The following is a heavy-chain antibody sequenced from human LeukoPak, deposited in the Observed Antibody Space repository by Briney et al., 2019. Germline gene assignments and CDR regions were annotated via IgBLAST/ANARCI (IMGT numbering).Heavy chain of an antibody. Sequence: ASVTVSCTASGYTFTSYYMHWVRQAPGQGLEWMGIINPSGGSTSYAQKFQGRVTMTRDTSTSTVYMELSSLRSEDTAVYYCARTPYDFWSGLAYYFDYWGQGTLVTVSS. V-gene: IGHV1-46*01. CDR1: GYTFTSYY. CDR3: ARTPYDFWSGLAYYFDY. CDR2: INPSGGST. J-gene: IGHJ4*02. D-gene: IGHD3-3*01.